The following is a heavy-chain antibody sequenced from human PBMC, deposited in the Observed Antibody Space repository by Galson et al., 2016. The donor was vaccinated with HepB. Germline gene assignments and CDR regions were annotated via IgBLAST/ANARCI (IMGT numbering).Heavy chain of an antibody. Sequence: SLRLSCAASGFTFSGFAMHWVRQAPGKGLEWVAIIWFDGSNKYSADSVKGRFTISRDNSKSTLYLQMNSLRAEDTAVYYCAKERPSMGPWRALDVWGQGTTVTVS. CDR1: GFTFSGFA. CDR2: IWFDGSNK. CDR3: AKERPSMGPWRALDV. J-gene: IGHJ6*02. D-gene: IGHD3-16*01. V-gene: IGHV3-33*06.